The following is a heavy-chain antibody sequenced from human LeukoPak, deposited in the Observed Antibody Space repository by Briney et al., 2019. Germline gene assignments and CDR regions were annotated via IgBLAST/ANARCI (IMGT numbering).Heavy chain of an antibody. V-gene: IGHV1-18*01. CDR1: GYTFTSYG. Sequence: GASVKVSCKASGYTFTSYGISWVRQAPGQGLEWMGWISAYNGNTNYAQKLQGRVTMTTDTSTSTAYMELRSLRSDDTAVYYCARAAGTEYYYYYYYMGVWGKGTTVTVSS. J-gene: IGHJ6*03. CDR3: ARAAGTEYYYYYYYMGV. D-gene: IGHD6-13*01. CDR2: ISAYNGNT.